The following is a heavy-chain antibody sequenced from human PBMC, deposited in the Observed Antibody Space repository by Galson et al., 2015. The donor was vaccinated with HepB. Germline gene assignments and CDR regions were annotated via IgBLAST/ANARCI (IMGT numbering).Heavy chain of an antibody. V-gene: IGHV1-24*01. Sequence: SVKVSCKVSGYTLTELSMHWVRQAPGKGLEWMGGFDPEDGETIYAQKFQGRVTMTEDTSTDTAYMELSSLRSEDTAVYYCATAPRLKCSGGSCYHDYWGQGTLVTVSS. CDR2: FDPEDGET. D-gene: IGHD2-15*01. CDR3: ATAPRLKCSGGSCYHDY. J-gene: IGHJ4*02. CDR1: GYTLTELS.